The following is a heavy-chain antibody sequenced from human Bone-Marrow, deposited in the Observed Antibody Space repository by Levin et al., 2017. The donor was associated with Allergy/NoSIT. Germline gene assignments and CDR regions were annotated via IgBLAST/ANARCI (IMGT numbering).Heavy chain of an antibody. Sequence: GGSLRLSCAASGFTFSSYSMNWVRQAPGKGLEWVSYISSSSSTIYYADSVKGRFTISRDNAKNSLYLQMNSLRAEDTAVYYCARDLDPSSGDDAFDIWGQGTMVTVSS. CDR1: GFTFSSYS. V-gene: IGHV3-48*01. J-gene: IGHJ3*02. CDR2: ISSSSSTI. D-gene: IGHD6-25*01. CDR3: ARDLDPSSGDDAFDI.